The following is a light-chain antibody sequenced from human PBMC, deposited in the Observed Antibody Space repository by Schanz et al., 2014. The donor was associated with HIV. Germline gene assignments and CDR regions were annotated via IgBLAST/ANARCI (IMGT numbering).Light chain of an antibody. CDR3: SSYTTSNTHV. J-gene: IGLJ1*01. CDR1: SSDVGAYNY. CDR2: DVS. V-gene: IGLV2-14*03. Sequence: QSALTQPASVSGSPGQSITISCTGTSSDVGAYNYVSWYQHHPGKAPKVMIYDVSNRPSGVSNRFSGSKSGNTASLTISGLQAEDEAEYFCSSYTTSNTHVFGSGTKLTVL.